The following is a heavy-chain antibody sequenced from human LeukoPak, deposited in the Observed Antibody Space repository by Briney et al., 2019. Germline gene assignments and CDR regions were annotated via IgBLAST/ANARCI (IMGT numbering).Heavy chain of an antibody. Sequence: PGGSLRLSCAASGFTVSSNYTSWVRQAPGKGLEWVSVIYSGGSTYYADSVKGRFTISRDNSKNTLYLQMNSLRAEDTAVYYCARARPFDYGMDVWGQGTTVTVSS. CDR1: GFTVSSNY. V-gene: IGHV3-66*02. CDR3: ARARPFDYGMDV. D-gene: IGHD6-6*01. J-gene: IGHJ6*02. CDR2: IYSGGST.